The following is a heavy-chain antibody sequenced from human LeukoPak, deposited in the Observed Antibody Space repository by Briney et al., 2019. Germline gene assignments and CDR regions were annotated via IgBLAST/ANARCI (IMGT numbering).Heavy chain of an antibody. CDR2: ISWNSGSI. Sequence: GRSLRLSCAASGFTFDDYAMHWVRQAPGKGLEWVSGISWNSGSIGYADSVKGRFTISRDNAKNSLYLQMNSLRAEDTALYYCAKEIRYGDSFVFDYWGQGTLVTVSS. CDR3: AKEIRYGDSFVFDY. V-gene: IGHV3-9*01. J-gene: IGHJ4*02. CDR1: GFTFDDYA. D-gene: IGHD4-17*01.